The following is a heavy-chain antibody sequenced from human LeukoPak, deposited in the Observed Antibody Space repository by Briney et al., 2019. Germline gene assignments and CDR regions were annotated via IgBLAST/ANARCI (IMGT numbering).Heavy chain of an antibody. CDR2: IYTSGST. CDR3: ARESDPVVVAAIGWFDP. D-gene: IGHD2-15*01. CDR1: GGSISSYY. V-gene: IGHV4-4*07. Sequence: SETLSLTCTVSGGSISSYYWSWIRQPAGKGLEWIGRIYTSGSTNYNPSLKSRVTMSVDTSKNQFSLKLSSVTAADTAVYYCARESDPVVVAAIGWFDPWGQGTLVTVSS. J-gene: IGHJ5*02.